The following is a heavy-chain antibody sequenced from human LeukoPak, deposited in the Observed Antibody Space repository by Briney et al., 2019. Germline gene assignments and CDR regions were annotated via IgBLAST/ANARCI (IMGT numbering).Heavy chain of an antibody. Sequence: SQTLSLTCTVSGGSISSGDYYWSWIRQPPGKGLEWIGYIYYSGSTYYNPSLKSRVTISVDTSKNQFSLKLSSVTAADTAVYYCARARDYYDSSGYYYVSYFDYWGQGTLVTVSS. V-gene: IGHV4-30-4*01. CDR3: ARARDYYDSSGYYYVSYFDY. J-gene: IGHJ4*02. CDR2: IYYSGST. CDR1: GGSISSGDYY. D-gene: IGHD3-22*01.